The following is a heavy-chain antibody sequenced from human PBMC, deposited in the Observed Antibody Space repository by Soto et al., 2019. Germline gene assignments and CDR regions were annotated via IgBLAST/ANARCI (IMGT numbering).Heavy chain of an antibody. CDR1: GGSISSYY. V-gene: IGHV4-59*01. CDR3: ARAIVGATGIYYYGMDV. Sequence: SETLSLTCTVSGGSISSYYWSWIRQPPGKGLEWIGYIYYSGSTNYNPSLKSRVTISVDTSKNQFSLKLSSVTAADTAVYYCARAIVGATGIYYYGMDVWGQGTTVTVSS. CDR2: IYYSGST. D-gene: IGHD1-26*01. J-gene: IGHJ6*02.